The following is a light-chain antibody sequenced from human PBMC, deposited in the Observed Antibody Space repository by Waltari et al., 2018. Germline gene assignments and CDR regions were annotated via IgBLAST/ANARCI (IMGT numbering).Light chain of an antibody. CDR1: RSVFYTDNNKNY. Sequence: DIAMTQSPDSLAVSLGERATINCKSSRSVFYTDNNKNYLTWYQQKPGQPPQLLISWASTRDSGVPDRVSGSGSGTDFTLTISSLQAEDVAVYYCQQRYSWPLTFGGGTKVEIK. V-gene: IGKV4-1*01. CDR3: QQRYSWPLT. J-gene: IGKJ4*01. CDR2: WAS.